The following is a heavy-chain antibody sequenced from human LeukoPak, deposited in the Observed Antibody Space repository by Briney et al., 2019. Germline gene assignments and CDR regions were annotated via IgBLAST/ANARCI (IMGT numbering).Heavy chain of an antibody. CDR2: MNPNSGNT. J-gene: IGHJ3*02. CDR3: AKSLLTTATGTGRAFDI. D-gene: IGHD1-1*01. Sequence: ASVKVSCKASGYTFTSYDINWVRQATGQGLEWMGWMNPNSGNTGYAQKFQGRVTMTRNTSISTAYMELSSLRSEDSAEYYCAKSLLTTATGTGRAFDIWGQGTMVTVSA. CDR1: GYTFTSYD. V-gene: IGHV1-8*01.